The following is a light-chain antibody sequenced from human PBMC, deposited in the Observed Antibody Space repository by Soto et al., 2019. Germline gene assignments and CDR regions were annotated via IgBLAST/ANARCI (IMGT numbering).Light chain of an antibody. V-gene: IGKV1-5*03. CDR3: QQYSGYSRT. J-gene: IGKJ1*01. Sequence: DIQMTQSPSTLSASVGDRVTITCRASQSISSWLAWYQQKPGKAPKLLIYKASSIESGVPSRFSGSGSGTEFTLTISSLQPDDVATYYCQQYSGYSRTFGQGTKVDIK. CDR1: QSISSW. CDR2: KAS.